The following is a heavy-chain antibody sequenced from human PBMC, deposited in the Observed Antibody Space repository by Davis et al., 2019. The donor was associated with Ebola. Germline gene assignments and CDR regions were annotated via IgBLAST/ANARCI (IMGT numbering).Heavy chain of an antibody. CDR3: ARDVVGELLFDY. V-gene: IGHV1-69*04. D-gene: IGHD1-26*01. CDR1: GGTFSSYA. J-gene: IGHJ4*02. CDR2: IIPILGIA. Sequence: SVKVSCKASGGTFSSYAISWVRQAPGQGLEWMGRIIPILGIANYAQKFQGRVTITADKSTSTAYMELSSLRSEDTAVYYCARDVVGELLFDYWGQGTLVTVSS.